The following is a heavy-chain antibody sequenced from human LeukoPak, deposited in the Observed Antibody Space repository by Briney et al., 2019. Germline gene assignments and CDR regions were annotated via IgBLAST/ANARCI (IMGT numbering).Heavy chain of an antibody. CDR3: ARSTTVFPEHFDP. D-gene: IGHD4-17*01. J-gene: IGHJ5*02. V-gene: IGHV5-51*01. Sequence: GESLKISCKGSGYSFTSYWIGWVRQMPGKGLEWMGIIYPGDSDTRYSPPFQGQVTISADKSISTAYLQWSSLKASDTAMYYCARSTTVFPEHFDPWGQGTLVTVSS. CDR2: IYPGDSDT. CDR1: GYSFTSYW.